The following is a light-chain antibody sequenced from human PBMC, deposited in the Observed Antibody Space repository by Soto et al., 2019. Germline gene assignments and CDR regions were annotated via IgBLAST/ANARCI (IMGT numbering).Light chain of an antibody. CDR3: SSYAGSNNVV. CDR2: EVS. CDR1: SSDVGGYNY. V-gene: IGLV2-8*01. J-gene: IGLJ2*01. Sequence: QSALTQPPSTSGSPGQSVTISCTGTSSDVGGYNYVSWYQQHPGKAPKLMIYEVSKRPSGVPDSFSGSKSGNTASLTVSGLQAEDEADYYCSSYAGSNNVVFGGGTKVTVL.